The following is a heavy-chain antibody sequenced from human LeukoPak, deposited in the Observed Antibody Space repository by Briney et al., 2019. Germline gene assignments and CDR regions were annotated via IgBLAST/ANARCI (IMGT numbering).Heavy chain of an antibody. Sequence: GRSLRLSCAASGSTFSSYGMHWGRQAPGKGLEWVAVISYDGSNKYYADSVKGRFTISRDNSKNTLYLQMNSLRAEDTAVYYCAKAGRVAYCGGDCYSFWFDPWGQGTLVTVSS. CDR3: AKAGRVAYCGGDCYSFWFDP. J-gene: IGHJ5*02. CDR2: ISYDGSNK. V-gene: IGHV3-30*18. CDR1: GSTFSSYG. D-gene: IGHD2-21*02.